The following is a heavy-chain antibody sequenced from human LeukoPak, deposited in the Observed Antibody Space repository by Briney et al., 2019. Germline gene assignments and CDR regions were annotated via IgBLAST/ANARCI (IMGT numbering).Heavy chain of an antibody. CDR2: IYPGDSDT. CDR1: VFIFTNYW. Sequence: GASLQISCKASVFIFTNYWIAWVRQPPGQGLEWMGSIYPGDSDTRYNPSFQGQVTISADKSISTPYLQWSSLTASDTAKYYCGGSRGGIVPASGFDVWGQGTLVTVSS. CDR3: GGSRGGIVPASGFDV. V-gene: IGHV5-51*01. D-gene: IGHD2/OR15-2a*01. J-gene: IGHJ4*02.